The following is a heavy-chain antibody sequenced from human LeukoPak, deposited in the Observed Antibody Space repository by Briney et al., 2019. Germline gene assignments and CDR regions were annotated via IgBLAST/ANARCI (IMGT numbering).Heavy chain of an antibody. V-gene: IGHV4-61*02. CDR3: ARVGMSLSLFDY. Sequence: SQTLSLTCTVSGGSISSGSYYWSWIRQPAGKGLEWIGRIYTSGSANYNPSLKSRVTISVDTSKNQFSLKLSSVTAADTAVYYCARVGMSLSLFDYWGQGTLVTVSS. J-gene: IGHJ4*02. CDR2: IYTSGSA. D-gene: IGHD3-16*02. CDR1: GGSISSGSYY.